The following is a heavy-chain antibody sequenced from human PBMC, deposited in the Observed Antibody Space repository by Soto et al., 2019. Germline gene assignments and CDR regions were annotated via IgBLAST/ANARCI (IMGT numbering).Heavy chain of an antibody. D-gene: IGHD6-19*01. CDR3: ARGIIAVAGTNAFDI. Sequence: SETLSLTCAVYGGSFSGYYWSWIRQPPGKGLEWIGEINHSGSTNYNPSLKSRVTISVDTSKNQFSLKLSSVTAADTAVYYCARGIIAVAGTNAFDIWGQGTMVTVSS. CDR2: INHSGST. CDR1: GGSFSGYY. J-gene: IGHJ3*02. V-gene: IGHV4-34*01.